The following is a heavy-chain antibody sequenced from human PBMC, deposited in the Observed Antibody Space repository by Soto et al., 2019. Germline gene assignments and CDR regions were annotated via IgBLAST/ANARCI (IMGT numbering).Heavy chain of an antibody. CDR1: GFTFSSYA. D-gene: IGHD4-17*01. CDR3: AKDLRRDDYGGNSIGRQGYYGMDA. V-gene: IGHV3-23*01. Sequence: GGSLRLSCAASGFTFSSYAMSWVRQAPGKGLEWVSAFSGSGGSTYYADSVKGRFTISRDNSKNTLYLQMNSLRAEDTAVYYCAKDLRRDDYGGNSIGRQGYYGMDAWGQGTTLTVSS. J-gene: IGHJ6*02. CDR2: FSGSGGST.